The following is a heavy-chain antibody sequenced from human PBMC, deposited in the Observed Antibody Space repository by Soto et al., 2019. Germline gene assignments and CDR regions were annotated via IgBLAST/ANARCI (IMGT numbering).Heavy chain of an antibody. CDR3: ARDRAYYYYMDV. J-gene: IGHJ6*03. CDR1: GFTFSSYG. Sequence: GGSLRLSCAASGFTFSSYGMHWVRQAPGKGLEWVAVIWYDGGNKYYADSVKGRFTISRDNSKNTLYLQMNSLRAEDTAVYYCARDRAYYYYMDVWGKGTTVTVSS. CDR2: IWYDGGNK. V-gene: IGHV3-33*01.